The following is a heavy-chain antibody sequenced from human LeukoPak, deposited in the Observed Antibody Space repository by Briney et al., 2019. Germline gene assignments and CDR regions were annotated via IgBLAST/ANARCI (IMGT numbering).Heavy chain of an antibody. Sequence: PGGSLRLSCAASGFTFSSYWMHWVRQAPGKGLVWVSRINSDGSSTTYADSVKGRFTISRDHAKNTLYLQKNSLRPEDTAVYYCAKGGSKAPDYWGQGTLVSVSS. CDR3: AKGGSKAPDY. CDR1: GFTFSSYW. V-gene: IGHV3-74*01. CDR2: INSDGSST. J-gene: IGHJ4*02. D-gene: IGHD4-11*01.